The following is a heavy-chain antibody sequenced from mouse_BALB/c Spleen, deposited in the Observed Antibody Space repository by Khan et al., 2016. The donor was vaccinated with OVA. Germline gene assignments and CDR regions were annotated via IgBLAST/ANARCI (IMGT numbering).Heavy chain of an antibody. D-gene: IGHD1-1*01. CDR2: IWGDGST. J-gene: IGHJ3*01. CDR3: ALYYDGRAWFAY. Sequence: VQLQESGPGLVAPSQSLSITCTVSGFSLTSYGVGWFRQPPGKGLEWLGVIWGDGSTNYHSALISRLNINKDNSKSQVFLKLNSLQTDDTATYYCALYYDGRAWFAYWGQGTLVTVSA. CDR1: GFSLTSYG. V-gene: IGHV2-3*01.